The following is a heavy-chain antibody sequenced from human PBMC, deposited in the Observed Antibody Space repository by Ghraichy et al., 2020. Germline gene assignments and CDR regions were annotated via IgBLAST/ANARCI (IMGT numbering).Heavy chain of an antibody. CDR3: ARESRADCSSTSCYSKDPWYFDL. CDR1: GYTFTSYG. D-gene: IGHD2-2*01. CDR2: ISAYNGDT. Sequence: ASVKVSCKASGYTFTSYGISWVRQAPGQGLEWMGWISAYNGDTNYAQKLQGRVTMTTDTSTSTAYMELRSLRSDDTAVYYCARESRADCSSTSCYSKDPWYFDLWGRGTLVTVSS. J-gene: IGHJ2*01. V-gene: IGHV1-18*01.